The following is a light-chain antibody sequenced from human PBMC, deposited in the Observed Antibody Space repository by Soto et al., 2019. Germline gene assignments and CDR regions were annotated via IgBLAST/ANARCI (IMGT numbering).Light chain of an antibody. J-gene: IGKJ1*01. CDR2: DAS. CDR1: LNVNSY. CDR3: HQYGTSPWT. Sequence: VLTQSPATLSLSPGERATLSCRASLNVNSYLAWYQQKPGQAPRLLIYDASNRSAGIPARFSGSGSGTEFTLTISSLEPEDFAVYYCHQYGTSPWTFGQGTKVDI. V-gene: IGKV3-11*01.